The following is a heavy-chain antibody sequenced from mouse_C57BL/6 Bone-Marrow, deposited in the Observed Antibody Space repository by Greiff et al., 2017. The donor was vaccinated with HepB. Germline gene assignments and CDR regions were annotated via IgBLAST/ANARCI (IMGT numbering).Heavy chain of an antibody. CDR2: IDPENGDT. V-gene: IGHV14-4*01. D-gene: IGHD3-3*01. Sequence: EVQLQQSGAELVRPGASVKLSCTASGFNIKDDYMHWVKQSPEQGLEWIGWIDPENGDTEYASKFQGKATITADTSSNTAYLQLSSLTSEDTAVYYCTTGWAWFAYWGQGTLVTVSA. J-gene: IGHJ3*01. CDR3: TTGWAWFAY. CDR1: GFNIKDDY.